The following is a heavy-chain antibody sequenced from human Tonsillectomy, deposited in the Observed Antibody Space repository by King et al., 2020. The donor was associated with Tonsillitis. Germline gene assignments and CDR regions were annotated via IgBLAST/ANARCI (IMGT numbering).Heavy chain of an antibody. CDR3: ARVNYYDSSGYWGPYYFDY. Sequence: VQLVESGGGLMQPGGSLRLSCAASGFSVSSHYMSWVRQAPGKGLEWVSVIYGGGTTYYADFVKGRFTISRDNSENTLYLQMNSLRAEDTAMYYCARVNYYDSSGYWGPYYFDYWGQGTLVTVSS. D-gene: IGHD3-22*01. J-gene: IGHJ4*02. V-gene: IGHV3-53*01. CDR1: GFSVSSHY. CDR2: IYGGGTT.